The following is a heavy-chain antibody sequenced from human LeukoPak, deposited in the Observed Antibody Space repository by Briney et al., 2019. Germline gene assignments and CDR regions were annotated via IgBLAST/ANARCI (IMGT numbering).Heavy chain of an antibody. V-gene: IGHV3-30*02. J-gene: IGHJ4*02. D-gene: IGHD3-10*01. CDR2: IRFDGGTK. Sequence: GGSLRLSCAASAFTFSNSGMHWVRQAPGKGLEWVAFIRFDGGTKYYADSVKGRFTISRDNSKNTVYLQVNSLRAEDTAVYYCAKDHGSGSQYNSLLDYWGQGTLVTVSS. CDR3: AKDHGSGSQYNSLLDY. CDR1: AFTFSNSG.